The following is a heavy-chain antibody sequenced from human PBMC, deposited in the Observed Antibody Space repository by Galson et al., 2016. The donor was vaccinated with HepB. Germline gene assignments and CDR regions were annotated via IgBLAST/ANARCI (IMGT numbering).Heavy chain of an antibody. V-gene: IGHV3-13*01. J-gene: IGHJ6*02. D-gene: IGHD3-3*01. Sequence: SLRLSCAASGFTFSSYDMHWVRQATGKGLEWVSTIGTAGDTYYPGSVKGRFTISRENAKNSLYLQMNSLRAGDTAVYYWARWRDYNYGMDVWGQGTTVTGSS. CDR1: GFTFSSYD. CDR3: ARWRDYNYGMDV. CDR2: IGTAGDT.